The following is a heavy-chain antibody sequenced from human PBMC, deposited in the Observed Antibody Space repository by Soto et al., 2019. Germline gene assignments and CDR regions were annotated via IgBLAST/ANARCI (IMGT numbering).Heavy chain of an antibody. CDR1: GFPFSSYW. CDR2: INSDGSST. D-gene: IGHD6-13*01. Sequence: GGSLSLSCAASGFPFSSYWMHWVRQAPGKGLVWVSRINSDGSSTSYADSVKGRFTISRDNAKNTLYLQMNSLRAEDTAVYYCARGHSSSWGLYNWFDPWGQGTLVTVSS. V-gene: IGHV3-74*01. J-gene: IGHJ5*02. CDR3: ARGHSSSWGLYNWFDP.